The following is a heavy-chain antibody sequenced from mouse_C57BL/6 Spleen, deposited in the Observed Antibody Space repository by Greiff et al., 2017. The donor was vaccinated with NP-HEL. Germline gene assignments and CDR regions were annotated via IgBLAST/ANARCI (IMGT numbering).Heavy chain of an antibody. V-gene: IGHV2-9*01. J-gene: IGHJ4*01. Sequence: VQLQQSGPGLVAPSQSLSITCTVSGFSLTSSGVDWVRQPPGQGLEWLGVIWGGGSTNYTSALMSRLSISKDNSKGQVVLKMNSLQTDDTDMYYCAKNRDSNAMDDWGKGTSVTVSS. CDR2: IWGGGST. D-gene: IGHD2-5*01. CDR1: GFSLTSSG. CDR3: AKNRDSNAMDD.